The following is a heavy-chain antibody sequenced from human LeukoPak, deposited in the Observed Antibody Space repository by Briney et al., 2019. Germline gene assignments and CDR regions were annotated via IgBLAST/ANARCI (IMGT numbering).Heavy chain of an antibody. CDR3: VRDGDAYNFDY. D-gene: IGHD5-24*01. Sequence: RGSLRLSCAAAGFTFRSYWMHWVRQAPGKGLVWVSRVKFDGSYTNYVDSVKGRFTISRDNAKNTLYLQMDSLRLEDTGIYYCVRDGDAYNFDYWGQGTLVTVSS. J-gene: IGHJ4*02. CDR1: GFTFRSYW. V-gene: IGHV3-74*01. CDR2: VKFDGSYT.